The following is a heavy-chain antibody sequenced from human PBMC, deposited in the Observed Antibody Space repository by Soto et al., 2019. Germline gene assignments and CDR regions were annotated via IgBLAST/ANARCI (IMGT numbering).Heavy chain of an antibody. CDR2: IYYSGST. Sequence: SETLSLTCTVSCGSISSGGYYWSWIRQHPGKGLEWIGYIYYSGSTYYNPSLKSRVTISVDTSKNQFSLKLSSVTAADTAVYYCARGREVRNWFDPWGQGTLVTVSS. CDR3: ARGREVRNWFDP. J-gene: IGHJ5*02. CDR1: CGSISSGGYY. D-gene: IGHD3-10*01. V-gene: IGHV4-31*03.